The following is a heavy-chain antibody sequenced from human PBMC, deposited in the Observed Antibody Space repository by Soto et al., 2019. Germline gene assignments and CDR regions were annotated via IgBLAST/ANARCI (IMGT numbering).Heavy chain of an antibody. CDR2: INHSGST. CDR1: GGSFSGYY. CDR3: ARAVTYGSGSYYNVRYYYYGMDV. V-gene: IGHV4-34*01. D-gene: IGHD3-10*01. J-gene: IGHJ6*02. Sequence: SETLSLTCAVYGGSFSGYYWSWIRQPPGKGLEWIGEINHSGSTNYNPSLESRVTISVDTSKNQFSLKLSSVTAADTAVYYCARAVTYGSGSYYNVRYYYYGMDVWGQGTTVTVSS.